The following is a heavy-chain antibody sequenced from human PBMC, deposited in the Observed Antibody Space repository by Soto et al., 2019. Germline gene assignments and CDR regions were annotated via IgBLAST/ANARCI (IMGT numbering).Heavy chain of an antibody. J-gene: IGHJ5*02. CDR2: IYYDGTA. V-gene: IGHV4-59*08. CDR1: GGSFSPNY. CDR3: ARSYQWLLGKGLEFDP. D-gene: IGHD3-22*01. Sequence: ETLSLTCTVSGGSFSPNYWSWIRQPPGKGLEWVGYIYYDGTARHNPSLKSRVTISLETSRSQFSLRLTSVTAADTAVYYCARSYQWLLGKGLEFDPWGQGTRVTVSS.